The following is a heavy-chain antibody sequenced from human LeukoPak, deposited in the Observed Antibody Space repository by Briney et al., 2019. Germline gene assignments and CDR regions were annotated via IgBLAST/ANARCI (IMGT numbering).Heavy chain of an antibody. CDR3: ARDAIRYSSSVFDY. CDR2: INWNGGST. J-gene: IGHJ4*02. D-gene: IGHD6-6*01. Sequence: GGSLRLSCAASGFTFDDYGMSWVRQAPGKGLEWVSGINWNGGSTGYADSVKGRFTISRDNAKNSLYLQMNSLRAEDTALYYCARDAIRYSSSVFDYWGQGTLVTVSS. CDR1: GFTFDDYG. V-gene: IGHV3-20*04.